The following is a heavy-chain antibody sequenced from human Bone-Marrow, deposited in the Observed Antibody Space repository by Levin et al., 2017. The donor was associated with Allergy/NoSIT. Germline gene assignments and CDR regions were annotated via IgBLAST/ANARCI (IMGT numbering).Heavy chain of an antibody. CDR2: IWYDGSNK. V-gene: IGHV3-33*01. J-gene: IGHJ4*02. Sequence: PGGSLRLSCAASGFTFSSYGMHWVRQAPGKGLEWVAVIWYDGSNKYYADSVKGRFTISRDNSKNTLYLQMNSLRAEDTAVYYCARTPTPRYCSSTSCLTGGIGYWGQGTLVTVSS. CDR1: GFTFSSYG. D-gene: IGHD2-2*01. CDR3: ARTPTPRYCSSTSCLTGGIGY.